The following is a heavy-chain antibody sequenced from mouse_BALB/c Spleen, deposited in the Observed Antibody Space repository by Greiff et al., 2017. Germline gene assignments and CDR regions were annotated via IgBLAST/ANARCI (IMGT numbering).Heavy chain of an antibody. J-gene: IGHJ3*01. CDR1: SYTFTDYA. V-gene: IGHV1-67*01. Sequence: VHLVESGPELVRPGVSVKISCKGSSYTFTDYAMHWVKQSHAKSLEWIGVISTYYGNTNYNQKFKGKATMTVDKSSSTAYMELARLTSEDSAVYYCARSENDVYLFAYWGQGTLVTVSA. D-gene: IGHD2-3*01. CDR2: ISTYYGNT. CDR3: ARSENDVYLFAY.